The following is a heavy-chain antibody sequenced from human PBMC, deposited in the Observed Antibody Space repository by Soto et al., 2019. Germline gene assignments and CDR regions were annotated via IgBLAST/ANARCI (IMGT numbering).Heavy chain of an antibody. J-gene: IGHJ4*02. CDR1: GYGFSFG. D-gene: IGHD3-10*01. CDR3: ATYYFGSGGYYRFDT. CDR2: ISASDGSS. Sequence: ASVKVSCKASGYGFSFGFSWVRQAPGQGLEWMGWISASDGSSNSAQKFRPRIALTTDTSTNTAYMELLSLTSADTAVYFCATYYFGSGGYYRFDTWGQGTLVTVSS. V-gene: IGHV1-18*01.